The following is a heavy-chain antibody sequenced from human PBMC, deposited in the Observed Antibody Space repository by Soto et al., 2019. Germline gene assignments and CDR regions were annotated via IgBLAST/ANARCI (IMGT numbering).Heavy chain of an antibody. CDR1: GGTFSSYA. CDR2: IIPIFGTA. J-gene: IGHJ6*02. Sequence: QVQLVQSGAEVKKPGSSVKVSCKASGGTFSSYAISWVRQAPGQGLEWMGGIIPIFGTANYAQKFQGRVTIAADESTSTAYMELSSLRSDDTAVYYCASPAAGTESYYYGMDVWGQGTTVTVSS. D-gene: IGHD6-13*01. V-gene: IGHV1-69*12. CDR3: ASPAAGTESYYYGMDV.